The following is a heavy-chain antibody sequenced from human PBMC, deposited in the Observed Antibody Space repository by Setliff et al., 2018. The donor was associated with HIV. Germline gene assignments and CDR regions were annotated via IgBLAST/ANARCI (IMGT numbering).Heavy chain of an antibody. J-gene: IGHJ5*02. CDR3: ARRGKTENSYVLNWFDP. CDR1: GGSIGSSDYY. V-gene: IGHV4-39*07. D-gene: IGHD5-18*01. Sequence: NPSETLSLTCTVSGGSIGSSDYYWGWIRQPPGKGLEWIGSIFYTGRTTYNPSLRSRVTISLDTSKTQFSLSLTSVTAADTAMYYCARRGKTENSYVLNWFDPWGQGILVTVSS. CDR2: IFYTGRT.